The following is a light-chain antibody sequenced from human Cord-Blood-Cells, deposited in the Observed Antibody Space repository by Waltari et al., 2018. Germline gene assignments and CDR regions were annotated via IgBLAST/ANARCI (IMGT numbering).Light chain of an antibody. CDR2: EGS. CDR1: SSAVGSYNL. Sequence: QSALTQPASVSGSPGQSITISCTGTSSAVGSYNLVSWYQQHPGKAPKLIIYEGSKRPSVVSNRFAGSKSGNTASLTISGLQAEDEADYYCCSYAGSSTLVFGGGTKLTVL. J-gene: IGLJ2*01. CDR3: CSYAGSSTLV. V-gene: IGLV2-23*01.